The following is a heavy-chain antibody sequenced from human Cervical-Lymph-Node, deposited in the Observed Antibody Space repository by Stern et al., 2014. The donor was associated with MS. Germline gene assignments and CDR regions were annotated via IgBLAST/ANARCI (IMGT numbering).Heavy chain of an antibody. CDR2: IYPGDSDP. CDR3: ARRAKFSFGSYYSYALDV. V-gene: IGHV5-51*01. Sequence: VQLMQSGAEVKKPGESLKISCKASGYTFTSYWIGWVRQMPGKGLEWLGIIYPGDSDPKYSPSFQGQVTISADKSISTAFLQWSSLKASDTAIYYCARRAKFSFGSYYSYALDVWGQGTTVTVSS. J-gene: IGHJ6*02. CDR1: GYTFTSYW. D-gene: IGHD5-18*01.